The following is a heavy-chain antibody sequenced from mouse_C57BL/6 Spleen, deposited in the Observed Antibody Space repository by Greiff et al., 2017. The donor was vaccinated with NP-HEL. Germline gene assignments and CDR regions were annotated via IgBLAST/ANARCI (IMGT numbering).Heavy chain of an antibody. V-gene: IGHV1-52*01. CDR3: ARLVDYDWIDY. D-gene: IGHD2-4*01. J-gene: IGHJ2*01. Sequence: QVQLQQPGAELVRPGSSVKLSCKASGYTFTSYWMHWVKQRPIQGLEWIGNIDPSDSETHYNQKFKDKATLTVDKSSSTAYMQLSSLTSEDSAVYYCARLVDYDWIDYWGQGTTLTVSS. CDR2: IDPSDSET. CDR1: GYTFTSYW.